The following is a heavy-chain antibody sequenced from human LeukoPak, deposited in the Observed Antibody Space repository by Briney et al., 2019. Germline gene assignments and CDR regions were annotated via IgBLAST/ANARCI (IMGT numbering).Heavy chain of an antibody. CDR2: IYPGDSDT. D-gene: IGHD3-10*01. CDR3: ARTSNLLWFGELALGAFDI. Sequence: GESLKISCKGSGYSFTSYWIGWVRQMPGKGLEWMGIIYPGDSDTRYSPSFQGQVTISADKSISTAYLQWSSLKASDTAMYYCARTSNLLWFGELALGAFDIWGQGTMVTVSS. CDR1: GYSFTSYW. J-gene: IGHJ3*02. V-gene: IGHV5-51*01.